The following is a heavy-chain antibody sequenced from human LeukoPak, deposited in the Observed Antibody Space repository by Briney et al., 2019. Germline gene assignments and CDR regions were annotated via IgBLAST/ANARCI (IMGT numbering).Heavy chain of an antibody. CDR1: EFTFTYSW. D-gene: IGHD1-26*01. CDR2: INQDGSKK. Sequence: QAGGSLRLSCAASEFTFTYSWMAWVRQAPGKGLEWVANINQDGSKKHYVDSLKGRFTISRDNPKNSLYLQMNSLRADDTAVYYCARDTDGSLDYWGQGILVTVAS. CDR3: ARDTDGSLDY. J-gene: IGHJ4*02. V-gene: IGHV3-7*01.